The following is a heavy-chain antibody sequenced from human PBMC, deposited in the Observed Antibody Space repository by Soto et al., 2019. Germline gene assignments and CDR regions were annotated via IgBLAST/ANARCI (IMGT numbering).Heavy chain of an antibody. D-gene: IGHD5-18*01. CDR2: ISGSGGST. Sequence: GGSLRLSCAASGFTFISYAIIFFGQAPFKGREWVSAISGSGGSTYYADSVKGRFTISRDNSKNTLYLQMNSLRAEDTAVYYCAKDLQRGYSYGYSSDAFDIWGQGTMVTVSS. CDR1: GFTFISYA. CDR3: AKDLQRGYSYGYSSDAFDI. V-gene: IGHV3-23*01. J-gene: IGHJ3*02.